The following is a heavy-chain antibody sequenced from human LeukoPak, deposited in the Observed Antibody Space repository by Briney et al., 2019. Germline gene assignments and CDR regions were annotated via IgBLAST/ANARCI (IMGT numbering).Heavy chain of an antibody. CDR3: AGHLYSATYYY. CDR1: GGSISPYY. CDR2: IHSSGNT. D-gene: IGHD1-26*01. Sequence: PSETLSLTCTVSGGSISPYYWSWIRQPPGKGLEWIGYIHSSGNTNYNPALKSRVTISVDTSKNQFSVQVTTVSAAYTAVYYCAGHLYSATYYYWGQGTLVTTSS. V-gene: IGHV4-59*08. J-gene: IGHJ4*02.